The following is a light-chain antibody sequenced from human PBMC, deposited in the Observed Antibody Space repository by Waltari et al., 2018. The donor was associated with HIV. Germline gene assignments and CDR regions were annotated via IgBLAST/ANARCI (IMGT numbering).Light chain of an antibody. V-gene: IGLV1-47*01. J-gene: IGLJ1*01. CDR1: SSNIGNDN. Sequence: QSVLTQPPSASGTPGQRVTISCSGSSSNIGNDNVDWDQQLPGTTPKLLIYKNIQLPAGVPNRFAGSKSGTSAYLAISVLRSEDEADYYCVGWDASLSAYVFGAGTKVTVL. CDR2: KNI. CDR3: VGWDASLSAYV.